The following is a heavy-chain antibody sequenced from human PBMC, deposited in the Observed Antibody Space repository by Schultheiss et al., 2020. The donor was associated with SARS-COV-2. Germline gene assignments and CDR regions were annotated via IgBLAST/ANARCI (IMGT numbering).Heavy chain of an antibody. V-gene: IGHV3-66*02. J-gene: IGHJ6*03. D-gene: IGHD3-9*01. CDR2: IYSGGST. CDR1: GFTFSTYS. Sequence: GGSLRLSCAASGFTFSTYSMTWVRQAPGKGLEWVSIIYSGGSTYYADSVKGRFTISRDNSKNTLYLQMNSLRAEDTAVYYCARDRQGYDILTGYYKYYYCYMDVWGKGTTVTVSS. CDR3: ARDRQGYDILTGYYKYYYCYMDV.